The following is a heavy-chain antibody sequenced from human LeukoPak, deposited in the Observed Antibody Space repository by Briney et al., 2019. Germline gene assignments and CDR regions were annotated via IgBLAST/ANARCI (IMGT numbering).Heavy chain of an antibody. Sequence: SQTLSLTCTVSGGSISSGGYYWSWIRQHPGTGLEWIGYIYYSGSTYYNPSLKSRVTISVATSKNQFSLKLSSVTAADTAVYYCARAYGSGTHFDYWGQGTLVTVSS. J-gene: IGHJ4*02. D-gene: IGHD3-10*01. V-gene: IGHV4-31*03. CDR3: ARAYGSGTHFDY. CDR2: IYYSGST. CDR1: GGSISSGGYY.